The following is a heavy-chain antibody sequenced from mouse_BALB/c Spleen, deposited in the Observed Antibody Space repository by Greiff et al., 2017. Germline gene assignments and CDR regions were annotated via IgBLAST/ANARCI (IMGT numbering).Heavy chain of an antibody. CDR3: AREAYYYGSSGGYAMDY. Sequence: EVQLVESGGGLVKPGGSLKLSCAASGFTFSSYAMSWVRQTPEKRLEWVASISSGGSTYYPDSVKGRFTISRDNARNILYLQMSSLRSEDTAMYYCAREAYYYGSSGGYAMDYWGQGTSVTVSS. CDR2: ISSGGST. CDR1: GFTFSSYA. J-gene: IGHJ4*01. D-gene: IGHD1-1*01. V-gene: IGHV5-6-5*01.